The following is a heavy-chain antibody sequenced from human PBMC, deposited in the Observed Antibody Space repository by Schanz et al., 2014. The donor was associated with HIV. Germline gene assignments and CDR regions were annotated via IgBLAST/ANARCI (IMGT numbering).Heavy chain of an antibody. J-gene: IGHJ4*02. CDR3: AKDPNDREKAFES. V-gene: IGHV3-33*06. CDR2: IWYDGSNK. Sequence: QVQLVESGGGVVQPGRSLRLSCAASGFTFSSYGMHWVRQAPGKGLEWVAVIWYDGSNKYYADSVKGRFTISRDNSKNTLFLQMNSLRAADTALYYCAKDPNDREKAFESWGQGTLVTVSS. CDR1: GFTFSSYG. D-gene: IGHD3-22*01.